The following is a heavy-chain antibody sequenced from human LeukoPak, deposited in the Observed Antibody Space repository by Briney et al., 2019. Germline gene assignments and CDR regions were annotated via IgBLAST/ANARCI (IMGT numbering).Heavy chain of an antibody. CDR3: ARDGEKRLRFLSKDAGGAFDI. J-gene: IGHJ3*02. Sequence: GGFLRLSCAASGFTVSSNYMSWVRQAPGKGLEWVSVIYSGGSTYYADSVKGRFTISRDNSKNTLYLQMNSLRAEDTAVYYCARDGEKRLRFLSKDAGGAFDIWGQGTMVTVSP. CDR2: IYSGGST. V-gene: IGHV3-53*01. D-gene: IGHD3-3*01. CDR1: GFTVSSNY.